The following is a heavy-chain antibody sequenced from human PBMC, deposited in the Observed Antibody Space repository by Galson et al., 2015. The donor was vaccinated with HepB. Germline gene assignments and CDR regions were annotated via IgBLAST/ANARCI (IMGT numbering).Heavy chain of an antibody. Sequence: SCKASGYTFTSYGLSWVRQAPGQGLEWMGWINTYNSNTHYAQNLQGRVTMTTDTSTSTAYEELRSLRSDDTAVYYCARVPNPYHYDHSGPFDYWGQGTLVTVSS. CDR1: GYTFTSYG. D-gene: IGHD3-22*01. J-gene: IGHJ4*02. CDR2: INTYNSNT. V-gene: IGHV1-18*04. CDR3: ARVPNPYHYDHSGPFDY.